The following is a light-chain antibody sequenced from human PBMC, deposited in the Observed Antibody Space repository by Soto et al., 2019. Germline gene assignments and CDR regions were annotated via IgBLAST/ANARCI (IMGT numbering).Light chain of an antibody. V-gene: IGKV1-12*01. J-gene: IGKJ5*01. CDR2: AAS. Sequence: DIQITQSPSSVSASVGDTVTITCRASQDISSWLAWFQQKPGRAPKLLIYAASSLQSGVPSRFSGSGSGTDFTLTISSLQPEDFATYYCQQANSFPITFGQGTRLEIK. CDR3: QQANSFPIT. CDR1: QDISSW.